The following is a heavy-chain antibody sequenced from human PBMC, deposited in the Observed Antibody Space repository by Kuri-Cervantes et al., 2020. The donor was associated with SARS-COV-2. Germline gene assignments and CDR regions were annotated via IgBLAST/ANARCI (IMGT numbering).Heavy chain of an antibody. CDR2: INPDGSYT. V-gene: IGHV3-74*01. Sequence: LSLTCAASGFTFSGHWIHWVRQAPGKGLVWVSRINPDGSYTNNADSVKGRFTLSRDNAKNMLFLQMNSLRAEDTAVYYCVRDGDHWNFDYWGQGTLITVSS. CDR3: VRDGDHWNFDY. J-gene: IGHJ4*02. CDR1: GFTFSGHW. D-gene: IGHD1-1*01.